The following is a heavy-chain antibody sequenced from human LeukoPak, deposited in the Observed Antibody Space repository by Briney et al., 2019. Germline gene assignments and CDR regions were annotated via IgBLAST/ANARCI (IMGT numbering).Heavy chain of an antibody. Sequence: ASVKVSCKASGYTFTGYYMHWVRQAPGQGLEWMGWINPNSGGTNYAQKFQGWVTMTRDTSISTAYMELSMLRSDDTAVYYCARALGTSMYNWFDPWGQGTLVTVSS. V-gene: IGHV1-2*04. D-gene: IGHD7-27*01. CDR2: INPNSGGT. CDR1: GYTFTGYY. CDR3: ARALGTSMYNWFDP. J-gene: IGHJ5*02.